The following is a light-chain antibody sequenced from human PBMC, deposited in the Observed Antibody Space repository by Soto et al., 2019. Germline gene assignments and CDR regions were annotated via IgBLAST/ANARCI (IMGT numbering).Light chain of an antibody. J-gene: IGKJ5*01. V-gene: IGKV1-39*01. CDR1: QSISSY. CDR3: QQLYTLPCT. CDR2: AAS. Sequence: DIQMSQSPSSLSASVGDRVTITCRASQSISSYLDWYTKKPGKAPKLLIYAASSLQSGVPSRLSGSGSGTEFTLTISGLLPEDLAVYHCQQLYTLPCTFGQGTRLEIK.